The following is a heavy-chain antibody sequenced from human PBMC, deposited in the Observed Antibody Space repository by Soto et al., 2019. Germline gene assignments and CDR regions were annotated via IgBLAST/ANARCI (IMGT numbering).Heavy chain of an antibody. J-gene: IGHJ3*02. CDR1: GGTFSSYA. D-gene: IGHD6-6*01. CDR2: IIPIFGTA. CDR3: ARVVDPIAARPDAFDI. Sequence: SVKVSCKASGGTFSSYAISWVRQAPGQGLEWMGGIIPIFGTANYAQKFQGRVTITADESTSTAYMELSSLRSEDTAVYYCARVVDPIAARPDAFDIWGQGTMVT. V-gene: IGHV1-69*13.